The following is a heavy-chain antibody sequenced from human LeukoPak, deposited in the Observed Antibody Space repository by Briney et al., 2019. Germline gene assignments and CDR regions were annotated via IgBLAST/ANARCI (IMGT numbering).Heavy chain of an antibody. V-gene: IGHV3-7*01. CDR3: ASSHDSSGND. Sequence: GGSLRLSCVASGFSFSSYWMAWVRQAPGKGPEWVANIKYDGSHKYYVDSVKGRFTISRDNAKNSVYLQMNSLRVDDTAVYFCASSHDSSGNDWGQGTLVTVSS. CDR1: GFSFSSYW. J-gene: IGHJ4*02. D-gene: IGHD3-22*01. CDR2: IKYDGSHK.